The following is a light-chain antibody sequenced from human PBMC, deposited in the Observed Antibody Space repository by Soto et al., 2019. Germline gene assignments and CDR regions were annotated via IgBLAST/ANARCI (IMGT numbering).Light chain of an antibody. CDR2: DAS. J-gene: IGKJ1*01. V-gene: IGKV3-11*01. Sequence: IVLTQSPATLSLSPGERAALSCRASQSVSTSLAWYQHKPGQAPRLIIYDASKRAPGIPARFRGSGSGTDFSLTISSPEPEDFAVYYCQVRDVWPTFGQGTKVDIK. CDR1: QSVSTS. CDR3: QVRDVWPT.